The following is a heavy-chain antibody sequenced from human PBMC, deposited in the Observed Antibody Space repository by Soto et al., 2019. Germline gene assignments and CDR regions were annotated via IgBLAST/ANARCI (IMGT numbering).Heavy chain of an antibody. J-gene: IGHJ4*02. V-gene: IGHV3-23*01. CDR3: ARTFHSSGFPRFFDY. CDR1: GFTFSSYA. Sequence: GGSLRLSCAASGFTFSSYAMSWVRQAPGKGLEWVSAISGSGGSTYYADSVKGRFTISRDNSKNTLYLQMNSLRAEDTAVYYCARTFHSSGFPRFFDYWGQGTLVTVSS. D-gene: IGHD6-13*01. CDR2: ISGSGGST.